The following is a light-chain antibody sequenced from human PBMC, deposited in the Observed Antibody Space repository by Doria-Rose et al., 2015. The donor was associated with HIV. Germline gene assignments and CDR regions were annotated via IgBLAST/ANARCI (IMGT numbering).Light chain of an antibody. J-gene: IGKJ1*01. CDR1: QSFSSTY. CDR2: DGS. CDR3: HQYGTSWT. Sequence: EVVLTQSPGTLSLSPGERATLSCRASQSFSSTYLAWYQQKPGQAPSLLIYDGSTRATGIPDRFSASGSGTDFTLTINRLGPEDFALYCCHQYGTSWTFGQGTKVEI. V-gene: IGKV3-20*01.